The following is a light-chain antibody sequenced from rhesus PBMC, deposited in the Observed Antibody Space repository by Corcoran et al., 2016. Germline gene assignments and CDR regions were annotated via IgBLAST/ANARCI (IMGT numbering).Light chain of an antibody. CDR3: QKYGDLPWT. J-gene: IGKJ1*01. Sequence: DIQMTQSPSSLSASVGDKVTINCHASQGISSWLAWYQQKPGKAPKPLIYAASSLQSGVPSRVSGSGSWTDYTLAFSSLQPEGFATYSCQKYGDLPWTFSQGTKVEVK. CDR1: QGISSW. CDR2: AAS. V-gene: IGKV1-19*01.